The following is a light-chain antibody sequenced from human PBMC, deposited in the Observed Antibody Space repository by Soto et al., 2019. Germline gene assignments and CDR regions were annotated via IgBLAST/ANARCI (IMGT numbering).Light chain of an antibody. V-gene: IGKV1-12*01. CDR3: QQAASLPIS. Sequence: LSASVGDRVSVTCRASQTIIVWLAWDKQKPGKAPNLRIYTGSSLQSGVPSRFSGSGSGTDFTLTIISLQPEDFTSYYCQQAASLPISFAEGTRPDI. J-gene: IGKJ5*01. CDR2: TGS. CDR1: QTIIVW.